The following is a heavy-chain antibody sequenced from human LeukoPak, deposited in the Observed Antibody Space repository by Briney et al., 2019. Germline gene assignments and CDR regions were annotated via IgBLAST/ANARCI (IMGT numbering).Heavy chain of an antibody. J-gene: IGHJ4*02. D-gene: IGHD4-23*01. CDR2: ISAYNGNT. CDR1: GYTFTSYG. V-gene: IGHV1-18*01. Sequence: VASVKVSCKASGYTFTSYGISWVRQAPGQGLEWMGWISAYNGNTNYAQKLQGRVTMTTDTSTSTAYMELRSLRSDDTAVYYCASFDYGGNSAGYWGQGTLVTVSS. CDR3: ASFDYGGNSAGY.